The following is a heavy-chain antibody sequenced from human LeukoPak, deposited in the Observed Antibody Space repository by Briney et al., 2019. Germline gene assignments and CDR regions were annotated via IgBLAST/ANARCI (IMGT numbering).Heavy chain of an antibody. D-gene: IGHD6-19*01. Sequence: ASVKVSCKVYGYTLTELSMHWVRQAPGKGLEWMGGFDPEDGETIYAQKFQGRVTMTEDTSTDTAYMELSSLRSEDTAVYHCATDFWRAVAGTAWGQGTLVTVSS. CDR3: ATDFWRAVAGTA. CDR2: FDPEDGET. CDR1: GYTLTELS. J-gene: IGHJ4*02. V-gene: IGHV1-24*01.